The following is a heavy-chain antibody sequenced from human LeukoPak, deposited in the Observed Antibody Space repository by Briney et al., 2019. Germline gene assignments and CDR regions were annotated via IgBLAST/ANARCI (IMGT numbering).Heavy chain of an antibody. V-gene: IGHV4-4*09. J-gene: IGHJ4*02. CDR2: VYSRWSS. CDR3: ASQNLGQLSFSDN. CDR1: GASLSSYF. Sequence: SETLSLTCSVSGASLSSYFWAWIRQPPGKRLEWIGYVYSRWSSDYNPSFKSRVSMSVDTSKSQVSLKLTSVSAADTAVYYCASQNLGQLSFSDNWGQGTLVTVSS. D-gene: IGHD3-16*02.